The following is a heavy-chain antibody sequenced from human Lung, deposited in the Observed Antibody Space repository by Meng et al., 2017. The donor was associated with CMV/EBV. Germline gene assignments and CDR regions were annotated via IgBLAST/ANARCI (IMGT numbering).Heavy chain of an antibody. Sequence: VKVSCKASDYSFTSYGITWVRQAPGQGLEWMGWINTYNGNTNYAQKFQGRVTMTTDTSTSTAYMELRSLRSDDRAVYYCARSITIFQIDYWGQGTLVTVSS. CDR1: DYSFTSYG. J-gene: IGHJ4*02. CDR2: INTYNGNT. D-gene: IGHD3-9*01. CDR3: ARSITIFQIDY. V-gene: IGHV1-18*01.